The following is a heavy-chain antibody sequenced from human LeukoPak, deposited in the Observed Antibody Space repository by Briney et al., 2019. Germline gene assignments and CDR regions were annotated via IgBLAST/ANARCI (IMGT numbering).Heavy chain of an antibody. Sequence: SETLSLTCAVYGGSFSGYYWSWIRQPPGKGLEWIGEINHSGSTNYNPSLKSRVTISVDTSKNQFSLKLSSVTAADTAVYYCASQGYSSGWYNPYAFDIWGQGTMVTVSS. CDR1: GGSFSGYY. V-gene: IGHV4-34*01. D-gene: IGHD6-19*01. CDR2: INHSGST. CDR3: ASQGYSSGWYNPYAFDI. J-gene: IGHJ3*02.